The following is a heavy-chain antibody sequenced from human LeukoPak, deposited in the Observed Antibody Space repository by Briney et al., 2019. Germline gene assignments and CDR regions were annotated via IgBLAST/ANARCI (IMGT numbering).Heavy chain of an antibody. J-gene: IGHJ4*02. CDR2: ISGSGGST. CDR1: GFTFSSYA. D-gene: IGHD3-10*01. CDR3: ANFYGSGSPYDY. Sequence: GGSLRLSCAASGFTFSSYAMSWVRQAPGKGLEWVSAISGSGGSTYYADSVKGRFTISRDNPENTLYLQMNSLRAEDTAVYYCANFYGSGSPYDYWGQGTLVTVSS. V-gene: IGHV3-23*01.